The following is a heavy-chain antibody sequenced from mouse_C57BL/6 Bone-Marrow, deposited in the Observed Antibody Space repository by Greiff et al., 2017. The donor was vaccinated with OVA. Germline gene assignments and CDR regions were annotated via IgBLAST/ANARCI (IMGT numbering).Heavy chain of an antibody. V-gene: IGHV5-2*01. Sequence: EVKLMESGGGLVQPGESLKLSCESNEYEFPSHDMSWVRKTPEKRLELVAAINSDGGSTYYPDTMERRFIISRDNTKKTLYLQMSSLRSEDTALYYWARLWLRLESDYWGQGTTLTVSS. CDR1: EYEFPSHD. CDR2: INSDGGST. CDR3: ARLWLRLESDY. D-gene: IGHD2-2*01. J-gene: IGHJ2*01.